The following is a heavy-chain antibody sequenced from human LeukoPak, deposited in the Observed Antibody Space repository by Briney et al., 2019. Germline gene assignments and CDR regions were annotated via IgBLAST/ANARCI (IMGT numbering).Heavy chain of an antibody. CDR1: GFTFSNYG. J-gene: IGHJ4*02. D-gene: IGHD1-20*01. CDR2: ISGSAATI. Sequence: GGTLRLSCAASGFTFSNYGMTWVRQAPGKGLEWVSSISGSAATISYADSVKGRFTISRDNSKNTLSLQMNSLRAEDTAIYYCAKDPSVYLPSGYWGQGTLVTVSS. CDR3: AKDPSVYLPSGY. V-gene: IGHV3-23*01.